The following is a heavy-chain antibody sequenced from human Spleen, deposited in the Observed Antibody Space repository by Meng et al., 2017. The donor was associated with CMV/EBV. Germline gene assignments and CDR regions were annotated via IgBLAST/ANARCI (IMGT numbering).Heavy chain of an antibody. CDR1: GGSISSYF. CDR3: ARDWYYDPLGL. V-gene: IGHV4-59*01. J-gene: IGHJ3*01. Sequence: SETLSLTCTVSGGSISSYFWTWIRQPPGKGLEWIGYIHDSGTTKYNTSLRSRLTISVDTSKKQFSLNLISVTAADTAVYYCARDWYYDPLGLWGQGTMVTVSS. D-gene: IGHD3-3*01. CDR2: IHDSGTT.